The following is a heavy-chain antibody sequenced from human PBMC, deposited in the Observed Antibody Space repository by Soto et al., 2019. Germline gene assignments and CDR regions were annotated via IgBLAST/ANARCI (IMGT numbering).Heavy chain of an antibody. Sequence: QVQLQQSGPGLVKPSETLSLMCTVSGGSITNYYWSWIRQSPAKGLEWIGYVSDSGSTKYNPSLKRRVTISVDTSKKQFSVMLASVTAADTAVYYGARESVGHSPMDVWGQGTTVTVSS. CDR1: GGSITNYY. V-gene: IGHV4-59*12. D-gene: IGHD1-26*01. CDR3: ARESVGHSPMDV. J-gene: IGHJ6*02. CDR2: VSDSGST.